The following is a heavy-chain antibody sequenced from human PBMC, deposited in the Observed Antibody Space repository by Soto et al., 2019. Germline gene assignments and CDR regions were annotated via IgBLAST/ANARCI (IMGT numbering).Heavy chain of an antibody. CDR2: IYYSGST. CDR3: ARAIADPHSDA. J-gene: IGHJ5*02. V-gene: IGHV4-59*01. CDR1: GGSISTYY. Sequence: PSETLSLTCTVSGGSISTYYWSWIRQPPGKGLEWIGYIYYSGSTNYNPSLKSRVTISVDTSKNQFSLKLSSVTAADTAVYYCARAIADPHSDAWGQGTLVTVSS.